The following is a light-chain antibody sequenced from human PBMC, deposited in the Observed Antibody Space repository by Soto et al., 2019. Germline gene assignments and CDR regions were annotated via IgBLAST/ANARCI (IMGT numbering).Light chain of an antibody. J-gene: IGKJ5*01. CDR1: QSVSSY. CDR2: DAS. V-gene: IGKV3-11*01. CDR3: QQRSNWPPRIT. Sequence: EIVLTQSPATLSLSPGERATLSCRASQSVSSYLAWYQQKPGQAPRLLIYDASNRATGIPARFSGSGSGTDFTLTISRLEPEDFAVYYCQQRSNWPPRITFGQVTRLEIK.